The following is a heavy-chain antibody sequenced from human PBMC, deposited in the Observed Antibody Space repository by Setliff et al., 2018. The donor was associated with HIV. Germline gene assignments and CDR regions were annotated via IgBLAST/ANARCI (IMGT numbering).Heavy chain of an antibody. CDR2: VNPEDGET. V-gene: IGHV1-69-2*01. CDR1: GYFFSEFY. J-gene: IGHJ5*02. D-gene: IGHD3-16*01. CDR3: ARSGGGWYNWFDP. Sequence: AASVKVSCKTSGYFFSEFYIHWVQQAPGKGLEWMGRVNPEDGETIYAEKFQGRVTITADTSTDTAYMELSSLRFDDTAVYYCARSGGGWYNWFDPWGQGTPVTVSS.